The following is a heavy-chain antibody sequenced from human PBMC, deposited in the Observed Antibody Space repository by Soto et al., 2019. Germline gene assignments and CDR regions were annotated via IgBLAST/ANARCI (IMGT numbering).Heavy chain of an antibody. CDR1: GYRFTNYW. CDR3: ARFRDFWSGLDY. CDR2: IYPGDSET. J-gene: IGHJ4*02. V-gene: IGHV5-51*01. D-gene: IGHD3-3*01. Sequence: GESLKISCKASGYRFTNYWIGWVRQMPGKGLEYMGIIYPGDSETRYSPSFQGQVTISADKSISTAYLQWSSLKASDTAMYFCARFRDFWSGLDYWGQATRVTVSS.